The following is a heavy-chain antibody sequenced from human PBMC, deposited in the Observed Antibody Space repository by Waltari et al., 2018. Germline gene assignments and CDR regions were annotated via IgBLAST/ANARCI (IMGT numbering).Heavy chain of an antibody. CDR1: GGTFSSYT. V-gene: IGHV1-69*08. CDR3: ARESRVSYDFWSGYLDY. CDR2: IIPILGIA. J-gene: IGHJ4*02. Sequence: QVQLVQSGAEVKKPGSSVKVSCKASGGTFSSYTISWVRHAPGQGLEWMGRIIPILGIANYAQKFQGRVTITADKSTSTAYMELSSLRSEDTAVYYCARESRVSYDFWSGYLDYWGQGTLVTVSS. D-gene: IGHD3-3*01.